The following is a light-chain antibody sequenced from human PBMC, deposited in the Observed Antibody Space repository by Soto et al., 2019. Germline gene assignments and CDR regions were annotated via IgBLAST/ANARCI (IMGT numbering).Light chain of an antibody. Sequence: DIQMTQSPSSLSASVGDRATISCQASQNINNYLNWYQQKPGRAPKLLIYDASNWEAGVPSRCRGSGSGTDFTFLISRLQLEDIATYYCQRYENLPTFGQGTRLEIK. CDR2: DAS. J-gene: IGKJ5*01. V-gene: IGKV1-33*01. CDR3: QRYENLPT. CDR1: QNINNY.